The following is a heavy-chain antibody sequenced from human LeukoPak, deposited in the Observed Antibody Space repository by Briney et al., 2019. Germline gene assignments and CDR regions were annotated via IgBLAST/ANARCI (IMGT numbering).Heavy chain of an antibody. CDR2: IYHSGST. J-gene: IGHJ6*02. CDR3: ARDSKEYGMDV. V-gene: IGHV4-38-2*02. CDR1: GYSISSGYY. Sequence: PSETLSLTCTVSGYSISSGYYWGWLRQPPGKGLEWIGSIYHSGSTYYNPSLKSRVTISVDTSKNQFSLKLSSVTAADTAVYYCARDSKEYGMDVWGQGTTVTVSS.